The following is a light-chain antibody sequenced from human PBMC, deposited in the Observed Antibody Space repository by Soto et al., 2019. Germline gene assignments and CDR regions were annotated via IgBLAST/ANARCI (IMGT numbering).Light chain of an antibody. CDR1: QSISSW. CDR2: DAS. J-gene: IGKJ2*01. Sequence: EIQMTQSPSTLSASVGARVPITCRARQSISSWLAWYQQKPGKAPKLLIYDASSLESGGPSRFSGSGSGTEFTLTISGLQPEDFATYYCQQYDTYSMYTFGPRT. V-gene: IGKV1-5*01. CDR3: QQYDTYSMYT.